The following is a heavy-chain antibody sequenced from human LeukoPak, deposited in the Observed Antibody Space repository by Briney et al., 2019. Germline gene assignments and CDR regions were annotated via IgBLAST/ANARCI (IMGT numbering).Heavy chain of an antibody. V-gene: IGHV3-11*04. D-gene: IGHD6-13*01. CDR3: ARDSSSTHRYPTFDY. Sequence: GGSLRLSCAASGFTFSDYYVSWVRQAPGKGLEWVSYISNIGSPIYYADSVKGRFTISRDNAKNSLYLQMNSLRADDTAVYYCARDSSSTHRYPTFDYWGQGTLVTVSS. J-gene: IGHJ4*02. CDR1: GFTFSDYY. CDR2: ISNIGSPI.